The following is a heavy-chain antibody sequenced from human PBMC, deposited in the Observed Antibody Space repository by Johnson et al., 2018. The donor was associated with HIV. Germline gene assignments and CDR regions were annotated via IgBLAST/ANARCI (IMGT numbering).Heavy chain of an antibody. J-gene: IGHJ3*02. D-gene: IGHD5-18*01. CDR3: ARLPSGYNRDTFNI. Sequence: VQLLESGGGVVQPVRSLRLSCAASGFTFSSYAMHWVRQAPGKGLEWVAVISYDGSNKYYADSVKGRFTISRDNSKNTLYLQMNSLRAEDTAVYYCARLPSGYNRDTFNIWGQGTMVTVSS. CDR2: ISYDGSNK. CDR1: GFTFSSYA. V-gene: IGHV3-30-3*01.